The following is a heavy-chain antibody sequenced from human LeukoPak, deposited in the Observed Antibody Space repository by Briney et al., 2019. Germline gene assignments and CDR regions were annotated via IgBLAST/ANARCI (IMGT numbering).Heavy chain of an antibody. CDR3: ARGVPDGVVYY. CDR2: ISYDGSNK. D-gene: IGHD1-14*01. V-gene: IGHV3-30*04. CDR1: GFTFSSYA. Sequence: GGSLRLSCAASGFTFSSYAMHWVRQAPGKGLEGVAVISYDGSNKYYADSVKGRFTISRDNSKNTLYLQMNSPRAEDTAVYYCARGVPDGVVYYWGQGTLVTVSS. J-gene: IGHJ4*02.